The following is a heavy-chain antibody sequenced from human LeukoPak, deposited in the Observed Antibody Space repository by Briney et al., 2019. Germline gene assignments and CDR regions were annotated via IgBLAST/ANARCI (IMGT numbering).Heavy chain of an antibody. Sequence: SVKVSCKASGGTFSSYAISWVRQAPGQGLEWMGGIIPIFGTANYAQKFQGRVTITTDESTSTAYMELSSLRSEDTAVYYCAREDTYISGWYGWFDPWGHGTLVTVFS. CDR3: AREDTYISGWYGWFDP. J-gene: IGHJ5*02. D-gene: IGHD6-19*01. CDR2: IIPIFGTA. V-gene: IGHV1-69*05. CDR1: GGTFSSYA.